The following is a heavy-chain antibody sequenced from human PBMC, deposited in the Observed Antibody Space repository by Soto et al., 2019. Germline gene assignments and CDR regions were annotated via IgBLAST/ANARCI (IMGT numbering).Heavy chain of an antibody. D-gene: IGHD3-22*01. CDR3: AREGYYDSSGYHDY. Sequence: SVKVSCKASGGTFSSYAISWVRQAPGQGLEWMGGIIPIFGTANYAQKFQGRVTITADESTSTAYMELSSLRSEDTAVYYCAREGYYDSSGYHDYWGQGTLVTVSS. CDR1: GGTFSSYA. CDR2: IIPIFGTA. J-gene: IGHJ4*02. V-gene: IGHV1-69*13.